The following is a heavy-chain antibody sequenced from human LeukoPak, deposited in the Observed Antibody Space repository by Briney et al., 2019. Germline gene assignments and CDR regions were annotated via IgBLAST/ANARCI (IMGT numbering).Heavy chain of an antibody. D-gene: IGHD6-13*01. Sequence: GGSLRLSCAASGFTFSSYWMSWVRQAPGKGLEWVANIKQDGSEKYYVDSVKGRFTISRDNAKNSLYLQMNSLRAEDTALYYCARGLAAYYFDYWGQGTLVTVSS. CDR2: IKQDGSEK. V-gene: IGHV3-7*01. CDR1: GFTFSSYW. J-gene: IGHJ4*02. CDR3: ARGLAAYYFDY.